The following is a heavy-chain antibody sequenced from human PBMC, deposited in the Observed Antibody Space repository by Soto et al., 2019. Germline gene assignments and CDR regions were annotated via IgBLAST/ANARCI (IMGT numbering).Heavy chain of an antibody. Sequence: QVQLQESGPGLVKPSETLSLTCTVSGGSISSYYWSWIRQPPGKGLEWIGYIYYSGSTNYNPSLKXRXTXXVDTSKNQFSLKLSSVTAADTAVYYCARDEDGLDYWGQGTLVTVSS. J-gene: IGHJ4*02. CDR1: GGSISSYY. CDR3: ARDEDGLDY. V-gene: IGHV4-59*01. CDR2: IYYSGST.